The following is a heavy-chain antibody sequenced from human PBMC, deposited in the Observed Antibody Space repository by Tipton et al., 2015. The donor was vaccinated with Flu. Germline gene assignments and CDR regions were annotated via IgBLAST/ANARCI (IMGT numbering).Heavy chain of an antibody. CDR1: GGSISPYY. Sequence: TLSLTCTVSGGSISPYYWSWIRQPPGKGLEWIGYIYYSGDTKYNPSLKSRVTISLDTPKNQFSLKLSSVTAADTAVYYCARASSVYTTGWYALDYWGQGTLVTASS. CDR3: ARASSVYTTGWYALDY. J-gene: IGHJ4*02. D-gene: IGHD6-19*01. CDR2: IYYSGDT. V-gene: IGHV4-59*01.